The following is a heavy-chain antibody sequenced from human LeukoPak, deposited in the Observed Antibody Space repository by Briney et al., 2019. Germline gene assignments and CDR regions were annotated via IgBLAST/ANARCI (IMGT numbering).Heavy chain of an antibody. V-gene: IGHV1-69*05. CDR1: GYTFTSYD. CDR3: ARGWDSSGWYVAEYFQH. Sequence: ASVKVSCKASGYTFTSYDINWVRQAPGQGLEWMGRIIPIFGTANYAQKFQGRVTITTDESTSTAYMELSSLRSEDTAVYYCARGWDSSGWYVAEYFQHWGQGTLVTVSS. D-gene: IGHD6-19*01. J-gene: IGHJ1*01. CDR2: IIPIFGTA.